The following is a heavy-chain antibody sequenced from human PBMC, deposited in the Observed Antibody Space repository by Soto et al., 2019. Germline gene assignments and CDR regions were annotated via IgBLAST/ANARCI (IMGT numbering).Heavy chain of an antibody. D-gene: IGHD1-26*01. Sequence: LRLSCAASGFTFSSYWMHWVRQAPGKGLVWVSRINSDGSSTSYADSVKGRFTISRDNAKNTLYLQMNSLRAEDTAVYYCARVSGGSYYYYYYGMDVWGQGTTVTVSS. CDR2: INSDGSST. V-gene: IGHV3-74*01. CDR1: GFTFSSYW. CDR3: ARVSGGSYYYYYYGMDV. J-gene: IGHJ6*02.